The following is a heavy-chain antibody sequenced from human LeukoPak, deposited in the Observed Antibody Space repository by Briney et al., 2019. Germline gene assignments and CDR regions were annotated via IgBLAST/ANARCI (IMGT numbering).Heavy chain of an antibody. CDR2: ITGSGSTT. J-gene: IGHJ4*02. V-gene: IGHV3-23*01. D-gene: IGHD5-18*01. Sequence: GGSLRLSCAASGFAFSNYGMNWVRQAPGKGLEWVSGITGSGSTTYYADSVKGRFTISRDNSKNTLYLQMNSLRAEDTALYYCARSLHTDMALFDYWGQGTLVTVSS. CDR1: GFAFSNYG. CDR3: ARSLHTDMALFDY.